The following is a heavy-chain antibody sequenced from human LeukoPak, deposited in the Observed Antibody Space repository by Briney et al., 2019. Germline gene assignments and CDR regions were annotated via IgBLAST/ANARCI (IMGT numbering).Heavy chain of an antibody. J-gene: IGHJ4*02. CDR3: ARDYYDSSREFDY. V-gene: IGHV1-46*01. Sequence: WMGIINPSGGSTSYAQKFQGRVTMTRDTSTSTVYMELSSLRSEDTAVYYCARDYYDSSREFDYWGQGTLVTVSS. D-gene: IGHD3-22*01. CDR2: INPSGGST.